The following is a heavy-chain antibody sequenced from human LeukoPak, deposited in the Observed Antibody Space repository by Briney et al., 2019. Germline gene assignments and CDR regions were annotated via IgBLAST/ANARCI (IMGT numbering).Heavy chain of an antibody. Sequence: GGSLRLSCAASGFTVSSNYISWVRQAPGKGLEWVSVMYSDGSTYYADSVKGRFTISRQNSKNTLYLQMNSLRAEDTAVYYCARAPFLAYCGGDCYFFDYWGQGTLVTVSS. CDR2: MYSDGST. CDR1: GFTVSSNY. D-gene: IGHD2-21*02. CDR3: ARAPFLAYCGGDCYFFDY. V-gene: IGHV3-53*04. J-gene: IGHJ4*02.